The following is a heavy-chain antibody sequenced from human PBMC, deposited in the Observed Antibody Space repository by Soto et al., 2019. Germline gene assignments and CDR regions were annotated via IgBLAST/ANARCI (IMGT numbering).Heavy chain of an antibody. CDR3: ARAHYGSGSLYYYYYMDV. CDR2: IYYSGST. Sequence: SETLSLTCTVSGGSISSYYWSWIRQPPGKGLEWIGYIYYSGSTDYNPSLKSRVTISVDTSKNQFSLKLSSVTAADTAVYYCARAHYGSGSLYYYYYMDVWGKGTTVTVSS. D-gene: IGHD3-10*01. CDR1: GGSISSYY. V-gene: IGHV4-59*01. J-gene: IGHJ6*03.